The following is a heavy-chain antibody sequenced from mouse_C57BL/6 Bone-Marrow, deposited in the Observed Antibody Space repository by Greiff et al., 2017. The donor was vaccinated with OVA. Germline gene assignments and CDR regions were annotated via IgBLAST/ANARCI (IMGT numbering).Heavy chain of an antibody. V-gene: IGHV1-69*01. Sequence: QVQLQQPGAELVMPGASVKLSCKASGYTFTSYWMHWVKQRPGQGLEWIGEIDPSDSYTNYNQKFKGKSTLTVDKSSSTAYMQLSSLTSEDSAVDYCASSGGFYYGSSYDYWGQGTTLTVSS. J-gene: IGHJ2*01. CDR3: ASSGGFYYGSSYDY. CDR1: GYTFTSYW. D-gene: IGHD1-1*01. CDR2: IDPSDSYT.